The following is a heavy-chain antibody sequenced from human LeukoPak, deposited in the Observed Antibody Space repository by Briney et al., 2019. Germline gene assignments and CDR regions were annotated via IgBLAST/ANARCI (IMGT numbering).Heavy chain of an antibody. D-gene: IGHD5-18*01. CDR3: ARGYSFGNWFDP. CDR1: GGSFSGYY. Sequence: SETLSLTCAVYGGSFSGYYWSWIRQPAGKGLEWIGRIYTSGSTNYNPSLKSRVTMSVDTSKNQFSLKLSSVTAADTAVYYCARGYSFGNWFDPWGQGTLVTVSS. V-gene: IGHV4-59*10. J-gene: IGHJ5*02. CDR2: IYTSGST.